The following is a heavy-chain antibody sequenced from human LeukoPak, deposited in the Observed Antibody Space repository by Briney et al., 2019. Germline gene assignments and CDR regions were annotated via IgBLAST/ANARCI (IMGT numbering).Heavy chain of an antibody. V-gene: IGHV1-2*04. CDR2: INPNSGGT. J-gene: IGHJ1*01. CDR3: ARGGIAAAGTMPKEPKYFQH. CDR1: GYTFTGYC. Sequence: GASVKVSCKASGYTFTGYCMHWVRQAPGQGLEWMGWINPNSGGTNYAQKFQGWVTMTRDTSISTAYMELSRLRSDDTAVYYCARGGIAAAGTMPKEPKYFQHWGQGTLVTVSS. D-gene: IGHD6-13*01.